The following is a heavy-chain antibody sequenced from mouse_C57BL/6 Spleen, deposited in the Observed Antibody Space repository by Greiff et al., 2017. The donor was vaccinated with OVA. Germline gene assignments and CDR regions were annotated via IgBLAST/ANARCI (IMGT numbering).Heavy chain of an antibody. CDR3: ARTTVADAMDY. Sequence: VQLQESGPGLVAPSQSLSITCTVSGFSLTSYGVDWVRQSPGKGLEWLGVIWGVGSTNYNSALKSRLSISKDNSKSQVFLKMNSLQTDDTAMYYCARTTVADAMDYWGQGTSVTVSS. CDR1: GFSLTSYG. J-gene: IGHJ4*01. D-gene: IGHD1-1*01. CDR2: IWGVGST. V-gene: IGHV2-6*01.